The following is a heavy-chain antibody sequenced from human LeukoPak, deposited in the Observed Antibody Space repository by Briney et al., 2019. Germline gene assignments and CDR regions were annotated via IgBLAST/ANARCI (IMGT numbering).Heavy chain of an antibody. Sequence: PSETLSLTCSVSGGSMSNFYWSWIRQPPGKGLEWVGYIYYSGNTHYNPSLNSRVIMSLDTSKNQFSLKLSSVTAADTAVYYCARNHLGDFDYWGQGTLVTVSS. CDR1: GGSMSNFY. CDR3: ARNHLGDFDY. J-gene: IGHJ4*02. V-gene: IGHV4-59*01. CDR2: IYYSGNT.